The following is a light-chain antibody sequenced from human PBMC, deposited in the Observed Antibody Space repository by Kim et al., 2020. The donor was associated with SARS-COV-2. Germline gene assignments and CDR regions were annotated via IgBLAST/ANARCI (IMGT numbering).Light chain of an antibody. Sequence: GQSVTISCTGTSSDIGGYDYVSWYQQHPGKAPKLTIYDVRKRPSGVPVRFSGSKSGNTASLTVSVLQAEDEADYYCGSYAGSNNYVFGTGTKVTVL. CDR2: DVR. J-gene: IGLJ1*01. CDR1: SSDIGGYDY. CDR3: GSYAGSNNYV. V-gene: IGLV2-8*01.